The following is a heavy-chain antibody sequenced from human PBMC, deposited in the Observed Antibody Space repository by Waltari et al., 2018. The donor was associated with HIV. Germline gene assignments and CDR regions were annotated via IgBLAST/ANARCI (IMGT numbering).Heavy chain of an antibody. CDR3: ARDRARTTDYYYYGMDV. CDR1: GYPFTGYY. CDR2: INPNSGGT. V-gene: IGHV1-2*02. J-gene: IGHJ6*02. D-gene: IGHD1-7*01. Sequence: QVQLVQSGAEVKKPGASVKVSCKASGYPFTGYYMHWVRQAPGQGLEWMVWINPNSGGTNYAQKLQGRVTMTRDTSITTAYMELSRLRSDDTAVYYCARDRARTTDYYYYGMDVWGQGTTVTVSS.